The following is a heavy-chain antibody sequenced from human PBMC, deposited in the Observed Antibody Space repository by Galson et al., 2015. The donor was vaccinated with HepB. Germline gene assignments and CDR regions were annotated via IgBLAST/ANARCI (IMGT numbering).Heavy chain of an antibody. Sequence: SLRLSCAASGFAFRDYAMHWVRQAPGKGLEWVAYISHDENTKRFADSVQGRFTVSRDNPKDTLYLHLNSLKTEDTAVYYCATVAWKINPGLDIWGRGSMVTVSP. CDR2: ISHDENTK. CDR3: ATVAWKINPGLDI. D-gene: IGHD1-1*01. V-gene: IGHV3-30*02. CDR1: GFAFRDYA. J-gene: IGHJ3*02.